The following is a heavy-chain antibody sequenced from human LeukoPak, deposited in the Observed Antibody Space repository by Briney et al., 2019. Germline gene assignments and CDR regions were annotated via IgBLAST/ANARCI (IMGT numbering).Heavy chain of an antibody. CDR2: INPSGGST. J-gene: IGHJ5*02. CDR3: ARDLTPTAVAGTLPYNWFDP. D-gene: IGHD6-19*01. Sequence: ASVKVSCKASGYTFTSYYVHWVRQAPGQGLEWMGIINPSGGSTSYAQKFQGRVTMTRDTSTSTVYMELSSLRSEDTAVYYCARDLTPTAVAGTLPYNWFDPWGQGTLVTVSS. V-gene: IGHV1-46*01. CDR1: GYTFTSYY.